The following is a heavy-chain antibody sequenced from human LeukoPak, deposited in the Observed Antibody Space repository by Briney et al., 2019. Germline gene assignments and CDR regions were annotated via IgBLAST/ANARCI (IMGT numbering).Heavy chain of an antibody. J-gene: IGHJ4*02. CDR1: GFSFSNYE. D-gene: IGHD2-15*01. Sequence: GGSVLFFCSAFGFSFSNYEMNWVRQTPGQGLEGLSYISSSDCMAWYADSVKGRFNISRDNAKRSLYLQMNSLRVEDTAVYYCAKLDVLPYFESWGEGAMLTVCS. CDR2: ISSSDCMA. V-gene: IGHV3-48*03. CDR3: AKLDVLPYFES.